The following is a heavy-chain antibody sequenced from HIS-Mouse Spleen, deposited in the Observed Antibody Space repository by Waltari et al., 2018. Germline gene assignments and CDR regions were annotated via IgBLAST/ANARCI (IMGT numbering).Heavy chain of an antibody. CDR3: AREIPYSSSWYDWYFDL. D-gene: IGHD6-13*01. Sequence: QLQLQESGPGLVKPSETLSLTCTVSGDSISSSSDYWGWIRQPPGKGLEWIGSIYYSGSTYYNPSLKSRVTISVDTSKNQFSLKLSSVTAADTAVYYCAREIPYSSSWYDWYFDLWGRGTLVTVSS. CDR2: IYYSGST. V-gene: IGHV4-39*07. CDR1: GDSISSSSDY. J-gene: IGHJ2*01.